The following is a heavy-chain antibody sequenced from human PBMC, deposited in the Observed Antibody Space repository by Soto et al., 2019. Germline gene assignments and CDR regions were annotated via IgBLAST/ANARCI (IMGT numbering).Heavy chain of an antibody. Sequence: SVKVSCKASGFTFTSSAVQWVRQARGQRLEWIGWIVVGSGNTNYAQKFQERVTITRDMSTSTAYMELSSLRSEDTAVYYCAADSSELPFYYGMDVWGQGTTVTVSS. J-gene: IGHJ6*02. V-gene: IGHV1-58*01. D-gene: IGHD1-7*01. CDR2: IVVGSGNT. CDR1: GFTFTSSA. CDR3: AADSSELPFYYGMDV.